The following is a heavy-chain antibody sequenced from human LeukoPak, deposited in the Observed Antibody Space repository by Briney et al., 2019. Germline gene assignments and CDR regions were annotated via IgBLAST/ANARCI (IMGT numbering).Heavy chain of an antibody. J-gene: IGHJ3*02. V-gene: IGHV3-23*01. Sequence: GGSLRLSCAASGFTFSSYAMSWVRQAPGKGLEWVPAISGSGGSTYYADSVKGRFTISRDNSKNTLYLQMNSLRAEDTAVYYCAKEGLEHYYDSSGYYPDAFDIWGQGTMVTVSS. D-gene: IGHD3-22*01. CDR1: GFTFSSYA. CDR3: AKEGLEHYYDSSGYYPDAFDI. CDR2: ISGSGGST.